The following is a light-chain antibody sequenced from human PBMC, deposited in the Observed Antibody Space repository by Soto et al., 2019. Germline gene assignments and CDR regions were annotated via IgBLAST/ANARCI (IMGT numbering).Light chain of an antibody. Sequence: AIQMTQSPSSLSAFVGDTVTITCRASQGIRRDLSWYQQKPGKAPNLLIYSASELQNGVPSRFRGSGSGTDFTLTISGLQPEDFVTYYCLHDYNFPRTFGQGTKVDIK. CDR2: SAS. CDR1: QGIRRD. J-gene: IGKJ1*01. V-gene: IGKV1-6*01. CDR3: LHDYNFPRT.